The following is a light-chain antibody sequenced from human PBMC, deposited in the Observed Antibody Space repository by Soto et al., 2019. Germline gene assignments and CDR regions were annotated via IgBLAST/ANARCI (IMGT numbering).Light chain of an antibody. Sequence: EIVMTQSPATLSVSPGERATLSCRASQSVSSNLAWYQQKPGQAPRLLIYGASTRATGIPARFSGSGSGTDFTLTISGLEPEDFAVYYCQQYDSSPRTFGQGTKVDIK. CDR1: QSVSSN. V-gene: IGKV3-15*01. CDR2: GAS. J-gene: IGKJ1*01. CDR3: QQYDSSPRT.